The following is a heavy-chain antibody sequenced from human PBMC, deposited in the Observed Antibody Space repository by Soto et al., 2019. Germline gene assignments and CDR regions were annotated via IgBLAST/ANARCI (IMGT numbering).Heavy chain of an antibody. CDR1: GSAITTYY. CDR3: ARCPIDHNWFDP. V-gene: IGHV4-59*01. D-gene: IGHD3-9*01. Sequence: SDTLSLTCSGSGSAITTYYWSLLRQSPGKGLEWIGHIYDTGSTSYNPSLKSRVTISVDTSKKQFSLRLSAVTAADTAVYYCARCPIDHNWFDPWGQGTLVTVS. J-gene: IGHJ5*02. CDR2: IYDTGST.